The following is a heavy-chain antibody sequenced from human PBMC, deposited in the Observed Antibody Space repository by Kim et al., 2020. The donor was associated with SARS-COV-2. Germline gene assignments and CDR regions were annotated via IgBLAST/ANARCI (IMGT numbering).Heavy chain of an antibody. CDR3: SRASPVTTFYYYYYGMDV. Sequence: SETLTLTCAVYGVSFSGYYWSWIRQPPGKWLEWIGEINHSGSTNYNPSFKSRVTISADTSTNQFSLKLISVTAADTTVYYCSRASPVTTFYYYYYGMDV. D-gene: IGHD4-17*01. CDR2: INHSGST. CDR1: GVSFSGYY. V-gene: IGHV4-34*01. J-gene: IGHJ6*01.